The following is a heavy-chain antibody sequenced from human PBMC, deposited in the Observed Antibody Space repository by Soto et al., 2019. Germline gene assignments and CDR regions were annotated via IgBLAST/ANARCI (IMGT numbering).Heavy chain of an antibody. V-gene: IGHV4-34*01. D-gene: IGHD3-10*01. CDR1: GGSFSGYY. J-gene: IGHJ6*03. CDR3: ARWPKCRLLLFGVEVCYYYMDV. Sequence: SETLSLTCAVYGGSFSGYYWSWIRQPPGKGLEWIGEINHSGSTNYNPSLKSRVTISVDTSKNQFSLKLSSVTAADTAVYYCARWPKCRLLLFGVEVCYYYMDVWGKGTTVTVSS. CDR2: INHSGST.